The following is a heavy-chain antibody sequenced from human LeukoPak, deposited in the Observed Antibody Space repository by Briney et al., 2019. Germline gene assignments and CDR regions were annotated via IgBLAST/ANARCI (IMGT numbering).Heavy chain of an antibody. D-gene: IGHD3-10*01. CDR3: ARFLPYGSGSPYYFDY. CDR2: IYYSGST. CDR1: GGSISSYY. V-gene: IGHV4-59*01. Sequence: PSETLYLTCTVSGGSISSYYWSWIRQPPGKGLEWIGYIYYSGSTNYNPSLKSRVTISVDTSKNQFSLKLSSVTAADTAVYYCARFLPYGSGSPYYFDYWGQGTLVTVSS. J-gene: IGHJ4*02.